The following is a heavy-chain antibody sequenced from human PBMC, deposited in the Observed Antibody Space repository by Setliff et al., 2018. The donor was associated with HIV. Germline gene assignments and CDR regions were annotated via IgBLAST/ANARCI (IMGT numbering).Heavy chain of an antibody. CDR1: GYTFSNYV. CDR3: ARVPSQGPYYYDSSGYSPFDY. D-gene: IGHD3-22*01. V-gene: IGHV1-18*01. CDR2: ISAYNGNT. J-gene: IGHJ4*02. Sequence: GASVKVSCKASGYTFSNYVMQWVRQAPGQRLEWMGWISAYNGNTNYAQKLQGGVTMTTDTSTSTAYMELRGLRSDDTAVYYCARVPSQGPYYYDSSGYSPFDYWGQGTLVTVSS.